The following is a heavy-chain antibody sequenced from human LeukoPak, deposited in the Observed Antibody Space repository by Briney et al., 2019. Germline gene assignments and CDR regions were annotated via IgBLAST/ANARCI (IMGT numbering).Heavy chain of an antibody. Sequence: PSETLSLTCAVYGGSFSGYCWSWIRQPPGKGLEWIGNIHYSGSSNYNPSLKSRVTISLDTSKNQFSLSLSSVTAADTAVYYCARGYVWGTSPVRGLLDYWAQGTLVTVSS. CDR2: IHYSGSS. CDR1: GGSFSGYC. D-gene: IGHD3-16*01. V-gene: IGHV4-59*01. J-gene: IGHJ4*02. CDR3: ARGYVWGTSPVRGLLDY.